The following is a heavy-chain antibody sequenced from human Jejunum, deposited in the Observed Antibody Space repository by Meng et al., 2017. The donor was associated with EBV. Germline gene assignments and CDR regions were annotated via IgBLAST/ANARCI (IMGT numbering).Heavy chain of an antibody. V-gene: IGHV3-23*04. CDR2: ITDSGGST. CDR3: AKLTRA. CDR1: GFTFNSHT. J-gene: IGHJ5*02. Sequence: EVQLVESGGGLVQPGGSLTLSCAAPGFTFNSHTMSWVRQAPGKGLEWVSAITDSGGSTYYTDSVKGRFTISRDNSKNTLYLQMNSLRAEDTAVYYCAKLTRAWGQGTLVTVSS.